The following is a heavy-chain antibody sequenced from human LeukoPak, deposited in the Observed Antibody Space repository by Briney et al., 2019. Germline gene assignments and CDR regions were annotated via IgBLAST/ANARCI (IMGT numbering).Heavy chain of an antibody. D-gene: IGHD5-18*01. J-gene: IGHJ4*02. V-gene: IGHV3-9*01. Sequence: PGRSLRLSCAASGFTFDDYAMHWVRQAPGKGLEWVSGISWNSGSIGYADSVKGRFTISRDNAKNSLYLQMNSLRAEDTALYYCAKDLRALGYSFEAGLDYWGQGTLVTVSS. CDR3: AKDLRALGYSFEAGLDY. CDR2: ISWNSGSI. CDR1: GFTFDDYA.